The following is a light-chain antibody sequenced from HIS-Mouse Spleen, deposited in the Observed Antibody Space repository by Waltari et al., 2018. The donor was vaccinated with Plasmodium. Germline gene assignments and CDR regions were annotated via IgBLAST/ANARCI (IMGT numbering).Light chain of an antibody. V-gene: IGLV2-14*03. CDR3: SSYTSSSTNWV. Sequence: QSALTQPASVSGSPGQSITISCTGTSSDVGGYNYVYWYQQHPGKAPKLIIYDVSNRPSGVSNRFSGSKSGNTASLTISGLQAEDEADYYCSSYTSSSTNWVFGGGTKLTVL. CDR2: DVS. CDR1: SSDVGGYNY. J-gene: IGLJ3*02.